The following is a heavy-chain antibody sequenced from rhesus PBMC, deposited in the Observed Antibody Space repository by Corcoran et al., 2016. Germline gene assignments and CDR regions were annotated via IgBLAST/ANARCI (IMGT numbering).Heavy chain of an antibody. D-gene: IGHD2-21*01. V-gene: IGHV1-180*01. CDR3: TKAKGLAFDY. Sequence: QVQLVQSGAEIKQPGASVKLSCTASGYTFPSYSIPWVRQAPGQGLEWIGLIYPYNGNKGDAQNFQGRVTITTDTSTSTGYMELSSLRSEDTAVYYCTKAKGLAFDYWGQGVLVTVSS. CDR2: IYPYNGNK. J-gene: IGHJ4*01. CDR1: GYTFPSYS.